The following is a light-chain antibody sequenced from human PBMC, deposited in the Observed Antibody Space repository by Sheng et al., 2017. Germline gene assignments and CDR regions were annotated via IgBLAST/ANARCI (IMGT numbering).Light chain of an antibody. CDR2: AAS. Sequence: DIQMTQSPSSLSASVGDRVTITCRASQDIRNYVAWFQQKPGKVPKPLIYAASHLQSGVPSKFSGSGYGTEFTLTISGLQPEDFATYYCHQYENFPRTFGQGTRVEIK. CDR1: QDIRNY. V-gene: IGKV1-16*02. J-gene: IGKJ1*01. CDR3: HQYENFPRT.